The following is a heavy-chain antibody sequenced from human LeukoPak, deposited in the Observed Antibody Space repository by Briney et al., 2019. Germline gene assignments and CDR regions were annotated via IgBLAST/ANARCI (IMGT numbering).Heavy chain of an antibody. Sequence: PGGSLRLPCAASGFTFSSYAMSWVRQAPGKGLEWVSAISGSGGSTYYADSVKGRFTISRDNSKNTLYLQMNSLRAEDTAVYYCAKVESYYYDSSGYSRQGDYWGQGTLVTVSS. V-gene: IGHV3-23*01. CDR2: ISGSGGST. J-gene: IGHJ4*02. CDR1: GFTFSSYA. D-gene: IGHD3-22*01. CDR3: AKVESYYYDSSGYSRQGDY.